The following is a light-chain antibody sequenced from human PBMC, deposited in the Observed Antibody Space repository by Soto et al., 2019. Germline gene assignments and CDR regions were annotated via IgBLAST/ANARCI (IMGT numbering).Light chain of an antibody. CDR2: DVS. CDR3: ISYAGSSIWV. Sequence: QSALTQPPSASGSPGQSVTISCTGTSSDVGAYNYVSWYQQHPGKAPKLMIYDVSKRPSGVPDRFSGSKFGNTASLTVSGLQAEDEADFYCISYAGSSIWVFGGGTKLTVL. J-gene: IGLJ3*02. CDR1: SSDVGAYNY. V-gene: IGLV2-8*01.